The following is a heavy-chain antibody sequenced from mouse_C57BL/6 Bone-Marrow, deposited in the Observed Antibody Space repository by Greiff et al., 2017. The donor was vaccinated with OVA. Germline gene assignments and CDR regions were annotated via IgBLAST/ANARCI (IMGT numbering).Heavy chain of an antibody. CDR3: AREQGDDYDELDY. CDR2: ISDGGSYT. J-gene: IGHJ2*01. Sequence: EVQRVESGGGLVKPGGSLKLSCAASGFTFSSYAMSWVRQTPEKRLEWVATISDGGSYTYYPDNVKGRFTISRDNAKNNLYLQMGHLKSEDTAMYYGAREQGDDYDELDYWGQGTTLTVSS. V-gene: IGHV5-4*01. D-gene: IGHD2-4*01. CDR1: GFTFSSYA.